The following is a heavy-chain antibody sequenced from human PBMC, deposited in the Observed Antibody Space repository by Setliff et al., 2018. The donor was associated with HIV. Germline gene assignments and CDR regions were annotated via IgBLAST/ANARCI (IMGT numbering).Heavy chain of an antibody. D-gene: IGHD3-10*01. J-gene: IGHJ4*02. CDR3: ARSIYGSGSQPLDY. CDR1: GGSITGYW. CDR2: IYSAGWT. Sequence: KTSETLSLTCSVSGGSITGYWWSWIRQPAGKGLEWIGRIYSAGWTIYNPSLESRVTMSVDTSKNQFSLSLSSMTAADTAVYYCARSIYGSGSQPLDYWGQGILVTVPQ. V-gene: IGHV4-4*07.